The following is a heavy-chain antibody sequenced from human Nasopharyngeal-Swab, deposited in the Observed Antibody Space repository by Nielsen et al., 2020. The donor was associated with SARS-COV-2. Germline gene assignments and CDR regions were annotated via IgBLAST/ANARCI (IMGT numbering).Heavy chain of an antibody. V-gene: IGHV6-1*01. J-gene: IGHJ6*03. CDR3: ARARGAYGDYYYYSYTDV. D-gene: IGHD4-17*01. CDR2: RYFRAKWYN. Sequence: WIRQSPSRGLEWLGRRYFRAKWYNDYAVSVKSRITINSDTSKNQFSLHLNSVTPEDTAVYYCARARGAYGDYYYYSYTDVWGKGTTVTVSS.